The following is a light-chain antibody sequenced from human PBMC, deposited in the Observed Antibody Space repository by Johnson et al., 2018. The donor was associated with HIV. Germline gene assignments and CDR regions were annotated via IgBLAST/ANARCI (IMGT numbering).Light chain of an antibody. CDR3: GTWDSSLCAGFYV. CDR2: DNN. J-gene: IGLJ1*01. Sequence: QSVLTQPPSVSAAPGQKVTISCSGSSSNIANNYVSWYQQLPGTAPKLLIYDNNKRPSGIPDRFSGSKSGTSATLGITGLPTGAEADYYCGTWDSSLCAGFYVFGTGTKVTVL. V-gene: IGLV1-51*01. CDR1: SSNIANNY.